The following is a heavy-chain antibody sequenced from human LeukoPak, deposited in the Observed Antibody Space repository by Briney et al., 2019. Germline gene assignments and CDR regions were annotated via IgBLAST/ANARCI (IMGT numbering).Heavy chain of an antibody. Sequence: SVKVSCKASGGTFSSYAISWVRQAPGQGLEWKGRIIPIFGTANYAQKFQGRVTITTDESTSTAYMELSSLRSEDTAVYYCASTVVAAPDVFDIWGQGTMVTVSS. CDR3: ASTVVAAPDVFDI. D-gene: IGHD2-15*01. V-gene: IGHV1-69*05. J-gene: IGHJ3*02. CDR1: GGTFSSYA. CDR2: IIPIFGTA.